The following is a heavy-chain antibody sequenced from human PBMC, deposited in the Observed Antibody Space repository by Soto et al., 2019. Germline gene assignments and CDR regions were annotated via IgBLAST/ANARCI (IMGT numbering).Heavy chain of an antibody. CDR3: AREGQWPANYGMDV. CDR1: GFTFSSYG. Sequence: PGGSLRLSCAASGFTFSSYGMHWVRQAPGKGLEWVAVISYDGSNKYYADSVKGRFTISRDNSKNTLYLQMNSLRAEDTAVYYCAREGQWPANYGMDVWGQGTTVTVSS. V-gene: IGHV3-30*03. D-gene: IGHD6-19*01. CDR2: ISYDGSNK. J-gene: IGHJ6*02.